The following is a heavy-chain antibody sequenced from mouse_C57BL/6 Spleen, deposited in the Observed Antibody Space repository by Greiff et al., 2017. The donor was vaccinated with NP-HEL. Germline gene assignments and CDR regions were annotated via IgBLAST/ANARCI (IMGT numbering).Heavy chain of an antibody. V-gene: IGHV1-82*01. D-gene: IGHD1-1*01. Sequence: QVQLQQSGPELVKPGASVKISCKASGYAFSSSWMNWVKQRPGKGLEWIGRIYPGDGDTNYNGKFKGKATLTADKSSSTAYMQLSSLTSEDSAVYFCARKGYYGSSPIAMDYWGQGTSVTVSS. CDR3: ARKGYYGSSPIAMDY. J-gene: IGHJ4*01. CDR1: GYAFSSSW. CDR2: IYPGDGDT.